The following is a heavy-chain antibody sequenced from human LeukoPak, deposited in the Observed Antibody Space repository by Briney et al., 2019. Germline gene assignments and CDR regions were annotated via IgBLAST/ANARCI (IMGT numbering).Heavy chain of an antibody. Sequence: GGSLRLSCAASGFTFSSYSMNWVRQAPGKGLEWVSYISSSSSTIYYADSVKGRFTISRDNAKNSLYLQMNSLRAEDTAVYYCATEGIGFSSYYMDVWGKGTTVTVSS. CDR1: GFTFSSYS. CDR3: ATEGIGFSSYYMDV. CDR2: ISSSSSTI. J-gene: IGHJ6*03. D-gene: IGHD3-3*01. V-gene: IGHV3-48*04.